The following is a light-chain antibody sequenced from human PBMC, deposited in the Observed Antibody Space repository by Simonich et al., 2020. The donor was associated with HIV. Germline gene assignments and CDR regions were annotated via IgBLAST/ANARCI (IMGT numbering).Light chain of an antibody. V-gene: IGKV3-15*01. CDR1: QSVSSN. CDR3: QQYNSYSPYI. CDR2: GAS. J-gene: IGKJ2*01. Sequence: EIVMTQSPATLSVSPGERATLSCRASQSVSSNLAWYQQKPGQAPRLLIYGASTRATGIPARFSGSGSGTEFTLTISSLQPDDFATYYCQQYNSYSPYIFGQGTKLEIK.